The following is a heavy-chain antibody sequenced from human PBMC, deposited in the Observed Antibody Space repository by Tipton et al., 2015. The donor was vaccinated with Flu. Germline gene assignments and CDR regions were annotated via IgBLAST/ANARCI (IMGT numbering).Heavy chain of an antibody. CDR1: GGSISSYY. D-gene: IGHD3/OR15-3a*01. Sequence: LRLSCSVSGGSISSYYWGWVRQPPGKGLDWIGYFYYSGSTNYNPSLQSRFTISVDRSKNQFSVKLTSVTAADTAVYFCARDDFLVPSALRYWGQGILVTVSS. J-gene: IGHJ4*02. CDR2: FYYSGST. V-gene: IGHV4-59*12. CDR3: ARDDFLVPSALRY.